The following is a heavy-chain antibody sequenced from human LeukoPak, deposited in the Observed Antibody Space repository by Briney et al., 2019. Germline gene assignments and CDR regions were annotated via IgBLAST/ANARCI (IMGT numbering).Heavy chain of an antibody. V-gene: IGHV3-30*18. CDR3: AKNYGDYAEPDAFDI. CDR1: GFTFSSYG. CDR2: ISYDGSNK. J-gene: IGHJ3*02. D-gene: IGHD4-17*01. Sequence: GGSLRLSCAASGFTFSSYGMHWVRQAPGKGLEWVAVISYDGSNKYYADSVKGRFTISRDNSKNTLYLQMNSLRAEDTAVYYCAKNYGDYAEPDAFDIWGQGTMVTVSS.